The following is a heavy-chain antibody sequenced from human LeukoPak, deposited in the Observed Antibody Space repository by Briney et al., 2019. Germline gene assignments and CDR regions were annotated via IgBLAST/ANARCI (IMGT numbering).Heavy chain of an antibody. CDR1: GFTFGDYT. Sequence: PGRSLRLSCTASGFTFGDYTMSWFRQAPGKGLEWVGFIRSKAYGGTTEYAASVKGRFTISRDDSESIAYLQMNSLKTEDTAVYYCTKVSSSGWYFDAFDIWGQGTMVTVSS. CDR3: TKVSSSGWYFDAFDI. J-gene: IGHJ3*02. V-gene: IGHV3-49*03. D-gene: IGHD6-19*01. CDR2: IRSKAYGGTT.